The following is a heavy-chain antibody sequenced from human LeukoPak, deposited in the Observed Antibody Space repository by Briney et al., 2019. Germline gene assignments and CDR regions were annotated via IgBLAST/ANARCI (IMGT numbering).Heavy chain of an antibody. J-gene: IGHJ4*02. CDR2: INHNRVT. Sequence: PSETLSLTCGVSGGSFTNQFWTWIRQAPGQGLEWIGDINHNRVTNYNPSLKSRVTISADTSNPLSLRSVTAADTAVYFCAWHYVWGRFDSWGQGTLVTVSS. D-gene: IGHD3-16*01. V-gene: IGHV4-34*01. CDR3: AWHYVWGRFDS. CDR1: GGSFTNQF.